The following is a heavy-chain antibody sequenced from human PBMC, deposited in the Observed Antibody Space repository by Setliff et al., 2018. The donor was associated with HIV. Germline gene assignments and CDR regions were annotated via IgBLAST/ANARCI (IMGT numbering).Heavy chain of an antibody. Sequence: KPSETLSLTCAVFGDSVYSRSYYWGWIRQPPGKGLEWIGSMYYKGNTYYKPSLGSRISISSDTSRNLVSLRLRSVTAADTAVYYCARVGSWHYGGRVLDFWGQGTLVTVSS. CDR2: MYYKGNT. D-gene: IGHD3-10*01. CDR1: GDSVYSRSYY. CDR3: ARVGSWHYGGRVLDF. V-gene: IGHV4-39*07. J-gene: IGHJ4*02.